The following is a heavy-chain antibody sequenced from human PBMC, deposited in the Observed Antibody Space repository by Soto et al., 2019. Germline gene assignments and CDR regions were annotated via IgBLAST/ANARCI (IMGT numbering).Heavy chain of an antibody. Sequence: QVQLVQSGAEVKKPGSSVKVSCKASGGTFSSYAISWVRQAPGQGLELMGGIIPIFVTANYAQKFEGRVTLTADKSTTTAYMDPSCLRSESTTVYYSAPTSGYCYGAGSPPDFDYWGQGTLVTVSS. CDR2: IIPIFVTA. D-gene: IGHD3-10*01. V-gene: IGHV1-69*06. CDR3: APTSGYCYGAGSPPDFDY. CDR1: GGTFSSYA. J-gene: IGHJ4*02.